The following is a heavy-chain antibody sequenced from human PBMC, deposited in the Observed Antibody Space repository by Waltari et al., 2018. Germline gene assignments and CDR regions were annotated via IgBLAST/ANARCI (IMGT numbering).Heavy chain of an antibody. V-gene: IGHV4-61*09. CDR1: GGSISSGLYY. D-gene: IGHD6-19*01. CDR2: IDTSGST. CDR3: ARDIAVAGTGDAFDI. Sequence: QVQLQESGPGLVKPSQTLSLTCTVSGGSISSGLYYWIFIRQPAWKGLEWIGYIDTSGSTNYNPSLKSRVTISVDTSKNQFSLKLSSVTAADTAVYYCARDIAVAGTGDAFDIWGQGTMVTVSS. J-gene: IGHJ3*02.